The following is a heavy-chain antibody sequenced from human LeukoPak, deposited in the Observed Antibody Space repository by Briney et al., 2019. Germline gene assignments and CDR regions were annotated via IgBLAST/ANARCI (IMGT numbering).Heavy chain of an antibody. CDR2: IHPSGST. J-gene: IGHJ4*02. CDR1: GASFSDYY. V-gene: IGHV4-34*01. Sequence: PSETLSLTCTVFGASFSDYYWNWIRQPPGKGLEWIGEIHPSGSTSYNPALQSRITMSVDTSKNQFSLKLNSVTAADTAVYYCARGPDTAKQGYWGQGTLVTVSS. CDR3: ARGPDTAKQGY. D-gene: IGHD5-18*01.